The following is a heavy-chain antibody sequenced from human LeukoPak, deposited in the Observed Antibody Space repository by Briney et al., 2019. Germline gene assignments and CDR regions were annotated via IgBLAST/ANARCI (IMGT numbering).Heavy chain of an antibody. CDR1: GGSFSGYY. J-gene: IGHJ1*01. Sequence: PSETLSLTCAASGGSFSGYYWSWIRQPPGKGLEWIGEINHSGSTNYNPSLKSRVTISVDTSKNQFSLKLSSVTAADTAVYYCARGRAFQHWGQGTLVTVSS. CDR2: INHSGST. CDR3: ARGRAFQH. V-gene: IGHV4-34*01.